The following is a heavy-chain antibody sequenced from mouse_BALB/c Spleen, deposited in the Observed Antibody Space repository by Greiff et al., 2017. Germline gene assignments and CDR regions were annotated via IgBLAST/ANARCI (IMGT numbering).Heavy chain of an antibody. CDR1: GFTFSSYA. D-gene: IGHD1-1*01. CDR2: ISSGGST. J-gene: IGHJ2*01. CDR3: ATLFITTVVAPFDY. V-gene: IGHV5-6-5*01. Sequence: EVMLVESGGGLVKPGGSLKLSCAASGFTFSSYAMSWVRQTPEKRLEWVASISSGGSTYYPDSVKGRFTISRDNARNILYLQMSSLRSEDTAMYYCATLFITTVVAPFDYWGQGTTLTVSS.